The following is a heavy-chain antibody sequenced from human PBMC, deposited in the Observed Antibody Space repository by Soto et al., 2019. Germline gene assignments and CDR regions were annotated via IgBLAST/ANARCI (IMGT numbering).Heavy chain of an antibody. CDR1: GCSFTSYW. D-gene: IGHD2-2*01. J-gene: IGHJ6*02. CDR3: ARRRYCSSTSCYGGYYYYGMDV. CDR2: IDPSDSYT. Sequence: PGEALNLSCRGSGCSFTSYWISWVRQMPGKGLEWMGRIDPSDSYTNYSPSFQGHVTISADKSISTAYLQWSSLKASDTAMYYCARRRYCSSTSCYGGYYYYGMDVWGQGTTVTVSS. V-gene: IGHV5-10-1*01.